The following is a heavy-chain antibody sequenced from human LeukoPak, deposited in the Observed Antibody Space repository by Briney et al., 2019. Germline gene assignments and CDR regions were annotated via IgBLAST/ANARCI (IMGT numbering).Heavy chain of an antibody. V-gene: IGHV4-34*01. CDR2: INHSGST. D-gene: IGHD5-18*01. J-gene: IGHJ6*02. CDR1: GGSFSGYY. Sequence: TSETLSLTCAVYGGSFSGYYWSWIRQPPGKGLEWIGEINHSGSTNYNPSLKSRVTISVDTSKSQFSLKLSSVTAADTAVYYCARHGYSYGSFMDVWGQGTTVTVSS. CDR3: ARHGYSYGSFMDV.